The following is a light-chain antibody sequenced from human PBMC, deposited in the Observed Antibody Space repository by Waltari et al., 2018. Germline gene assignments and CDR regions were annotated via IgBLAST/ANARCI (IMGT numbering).Light chain of an antibody. CDR3: QQYNSYFRT. J-gene: IGKJ1*01. CDR2: WAS. V-gene: IGKV4-1*01. Sequence: DIVMTQSPDSLAVSLGERATINCKSSQTVLYRDNNKNYLTWYQQKPGQPPKLLFSWASIRESGVPDRLSASGSGTDFTLTISSLQPDDFATYYCQQYNSYFRTFGQGTKVEIK. CDR1: QTVLYRDNNKNY.